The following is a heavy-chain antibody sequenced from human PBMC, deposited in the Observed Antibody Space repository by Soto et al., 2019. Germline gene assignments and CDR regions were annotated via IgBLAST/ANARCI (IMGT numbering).Heavy chain of an antibody. J-gene: IGHJ6*02. CDR2: INPNSAGT. D-gene: IGHD3-10*01. V-gene: IGHV1-2*04. Sequence: ASVKVSCKASGYTFTGYYMHWVRQAPGQGLEWMGWINPNSAGTNYAQKFQGWVTMTRDTSISTAYMELSRLRSDDTAVYYCAREWFGELYPYYYGMDVWGQGTTVTVSS. CDR3: AREWFGELYPYYYGMDV. CDR1: GYTFTGYY.